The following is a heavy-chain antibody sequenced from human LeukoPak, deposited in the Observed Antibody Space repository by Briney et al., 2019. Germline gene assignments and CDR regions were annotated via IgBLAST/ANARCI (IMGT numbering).Heavy chain of an antibody. Sequence: KSLETLSLTCTVSGYSISSGYYWGWIRQPPGKGLEWIGSIYHSGSTYYNPSLKSRVTISVDTSKNQFSLKLSSVTAADTAVYYCARGSSGVRGVPSLDYWGQGTLVTVSS. CDR2: IYHSGST. J-gene: IGHJ4*02. V-gene: IGHV4-38-2*02. CDR1: GYSISSGYY. D-gene: IGHD3-10*01. CDR3: ARGSSGVRGVPSLDY.